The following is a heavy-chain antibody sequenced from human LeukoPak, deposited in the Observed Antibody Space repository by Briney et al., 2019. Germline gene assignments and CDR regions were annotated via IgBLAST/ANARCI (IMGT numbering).Heavy chain of an antibody. J-gene: IGHJ5*02. CDR1: GYTFTGYY. CDR2: INPNSGGT. CDR3: ARSPQGTATTANWLDP. V-gene: IGHV1-2*02. D-gene: IGHD4-17*01. Sequence: ASVKVSCKASGYTFTGYYMHWVRQAPGQGLEWMGWINPNSGGTNYAQKFQGRVTMTRDTSISTAYMELSRLRSDDTAVYYCARSPQGTATTANWLDPWGQGTLVTVSS.